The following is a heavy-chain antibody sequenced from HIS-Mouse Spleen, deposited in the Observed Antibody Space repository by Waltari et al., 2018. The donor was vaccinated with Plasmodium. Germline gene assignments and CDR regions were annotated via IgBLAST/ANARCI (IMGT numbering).Heavy chain of an antibody. D-gene: IGHD3-9*01. CDR1: GFPFSSHS. CDR3: AREDILTAYYNDYWYFDL. V-gene: IGHV3-21*01. Sequence: EVQLVESGGGLVKPGGSLRLSCAAPGFPFSSHSMNWVRQAPGKGLEWVSSISSSSSYIYYADSVKGRFTISRDNAKNSLYLQMNSLRAEDTAVYYCAREDILTAYYNDYWYFDLWGRGTLVTVSS. J-gene: IGHJ2*01. CDR2: ISSSSSYI.